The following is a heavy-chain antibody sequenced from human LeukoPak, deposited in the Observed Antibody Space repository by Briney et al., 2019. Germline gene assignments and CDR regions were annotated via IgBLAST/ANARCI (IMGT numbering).Heavy chain of an antibody. CDR2: ISYGGST. D-gene: IGHD3-10*01. CDR3: ARGRLGGSGSYYNVLDY. Sequence: PSETLSLTCAVSGGSISSSNWWSWVRQPPGKGLEWIGSISYGGSTNYNPSLKSRVTISVDTSRNQFSLKLSSVTAADTAVCYCARGRLGGSGSYYNVLDYWGQGTLVTVSS. CDR1: GGSISSSNW. J-gene: IGHJ4*02. V-gene: IGHV4-4*02.